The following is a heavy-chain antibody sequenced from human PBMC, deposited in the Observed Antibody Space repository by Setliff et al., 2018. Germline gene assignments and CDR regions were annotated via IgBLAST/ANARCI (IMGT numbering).Heavy chain of an antibody. CDR3: ARDAELPGPPVHDAFDL. V-gene: IGHV4-59*01. CDR1: GGSISNYY. Sequence: SETLSLTCNVSGGSISNYYWTWMRHPPGKGLEWVAYISYSGNTNHHPALRSRLTITRDTSKNQVSLQLRSVTAEDTAIYFCARDAELPGPPVHDAFDLWGPGTMVAVSS. D-gene: IGHD1-1*01. J-gene: IGHJ3*01. CDR2: ISYSGNT.